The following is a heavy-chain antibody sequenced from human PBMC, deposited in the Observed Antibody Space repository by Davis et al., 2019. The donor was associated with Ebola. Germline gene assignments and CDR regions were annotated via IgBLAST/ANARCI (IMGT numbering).Heavy chain of an antibody. V-gene: IGHV3-9*01. CDR3: AKETWPQADVPAAVGGMDV. D-gene: IGHD2-2*01. CDR2: INWKGGNI. Sequence: GGSLRPSCAAPGFVFDTYGMHWVRQVPGKGLEWVACINWKGGNIAYADSVKGRFTISRDSAKSSVYLQMNSLSAEDTALYYCAKETWPQADVPAAVGGMDVWGQGTTVTVSS. CDR1: GFVFDTYG. J-gene: IGHJ6*02.